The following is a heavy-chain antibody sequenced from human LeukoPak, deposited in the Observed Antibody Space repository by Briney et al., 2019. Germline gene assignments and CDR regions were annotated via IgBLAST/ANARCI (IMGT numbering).Heavy chain of an antibody. D-gene: IGHD3-10*01. CDR1: GFTFDDYT. CDR2: ISWDGGST. V-gene: IGHV3-43*01. Sequence: PGGSLRLSCAASGFTFDDYTMHWVRQAPGKGLERVSLISWDGGSTYYADSVKGRFTISRDNSKNSLYLQMNSLRTEDTALYYCAKDNYYGLDYWGQGTLVTVSS. CDR3: AKDNYYGLDY. J-gene: IGHJ4*02.